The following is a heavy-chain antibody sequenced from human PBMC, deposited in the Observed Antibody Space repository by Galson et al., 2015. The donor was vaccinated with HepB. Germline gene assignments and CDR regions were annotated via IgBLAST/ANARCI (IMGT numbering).Heavy chain of an antibody. Sequence: QSGAEVKKPGESLKISCKGSGYSFTDYWIGWVRQMPGKGLEWMGIIYPSDSDTRYSPSFRGQVTMSADKSISTAYLQWSSLKASDTARYYCARGYSSSPPGFDYGGQGTLVPASS. D-gene: IGHD5-12*01. V-gene: IGHV5-51*01. J-gene: IGHJ4*02. CDR3: ARGYSSSPPGFDY. CDR2: IYPSDSDT. CDR1: GYSFTDYW.